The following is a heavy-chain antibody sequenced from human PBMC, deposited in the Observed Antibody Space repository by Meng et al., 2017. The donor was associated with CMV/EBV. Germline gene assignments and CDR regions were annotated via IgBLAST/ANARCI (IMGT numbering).Heavy chain of an antibody. CDR1: GGSISSSSYY. CDR2: IYYSGST. Sequence: SETLSLTCTVSGGSISSSSYYWGWLRQPPGTGLEWIGSIYYSGSTYYNPSLKSRVTISVDTSKNQFSLKLSSVTAADTAVYYCARFERTYGMDVWGQGTTVTVSS. CDR3: ARFERTYGMDV. J-gene: IGHJ6*02. V-gene: IGHV4-39*07.